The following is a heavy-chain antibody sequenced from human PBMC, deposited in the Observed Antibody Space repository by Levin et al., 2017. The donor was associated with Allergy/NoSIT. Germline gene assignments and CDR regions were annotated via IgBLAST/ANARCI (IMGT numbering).Heavy chain of an antibody. CDR3: ARAEEISWDFDY. D-gene: IGHD5-24*01. V-gene: IGHV3-11*05. Sequence: GGSLRLSCAASGFTFSDYYMSWIRQAPGKGLEWVSYISSSSSYTNYADSVKGRFTISRDNAKNSLYLQMNSLRAEDTAVYYCARAEEISWDFDYWGQGTLVTVSS. CDR2: ISSSSSYT. J-gene: IGHJ4*02. CDR1: GFTFSDYY.